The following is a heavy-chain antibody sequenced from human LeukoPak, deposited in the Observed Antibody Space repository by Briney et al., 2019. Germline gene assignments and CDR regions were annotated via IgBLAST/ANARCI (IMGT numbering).Heavy chain of an antibody. CDR3: ARGAVGQLWLPMDY. D-gene: IGHD5-18*01. CDR1: GYTFTGYY. J-gene: IGHJ4*02. CDR2: INPNSGGT. V-gene: IGHV1-2*02. Sequence: ASVKVPCKASGYTFTGYYIHWVRQAPSQGLEWMGWINPNSGGTNYAQKFQGRVTMTRDTSISTAYMELSRLRSDDTAVYYCARGAVGQLWLPMDYWGQGTLVTVSS.